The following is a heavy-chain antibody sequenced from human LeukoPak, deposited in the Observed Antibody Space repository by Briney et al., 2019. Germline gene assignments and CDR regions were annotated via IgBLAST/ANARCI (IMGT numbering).Heavy chain of an antibody. D-gene: IGHD1-26*01. J-gene: IGHJ4*02. CDR3: ARAVGATRDFSLNY. Sequence: SETLSLTCTVSGGSISSYYWSWIRQPPGKGLEWIGYIYYSGGTNYNPSLKSRVTISVDTSKNQFSLKLSSVTAADTAVYYCARAVGATRDFSLNYWGQGTLVTVSS. CDR1: GGSISSYY. V-gene: IGHV4-59*01. CDR2: IYYSGGT.